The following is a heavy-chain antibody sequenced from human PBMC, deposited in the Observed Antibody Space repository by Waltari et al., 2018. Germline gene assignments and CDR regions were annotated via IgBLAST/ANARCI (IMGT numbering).Heavy chain of an antibody. CDR2: VNPNSGNT. J-gene: IGHJ6*02. CDR1: GYTFTRYD. Sequence: QVQLVQSGAEVKKPGASVKVSCKASGYTFTRYDINWVRQATGQGLEWMGWVNPNSGNTGYAQKFQGRVTMTRNTSISTAYMELSSLRSEDTAVYYCARGLRELLFYYYYYGMDVWGQGTTVTVSS. V-gene: IGHV1-8*01. D-gene: IGHD1-26*01. CDR3: ARGLRELLFYYYYYGMDV.